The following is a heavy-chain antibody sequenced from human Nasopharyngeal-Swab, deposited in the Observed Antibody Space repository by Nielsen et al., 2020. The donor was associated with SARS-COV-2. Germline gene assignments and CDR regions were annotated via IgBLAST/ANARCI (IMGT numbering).Heavy chain of an antibody. CDR2: INAGNGNT. CDR3: AGVTYYDFWSGTNWFDP. V-gene: IGHV1-3*01. CDR1: GYTFTSYA. D-gene: IGHD3-3*01. J-gene: IGHJ5*02. Sequence: ASVKVSCKASGYTFTSYAIHWVRQAPGQRLEWMGWINAGNGNTKYSQKFQGRVTITRDTSASTAYMELSSLRSEDTAVYYCAGVTYYDFWSGTNWFDPWGQGTLVTVSS.